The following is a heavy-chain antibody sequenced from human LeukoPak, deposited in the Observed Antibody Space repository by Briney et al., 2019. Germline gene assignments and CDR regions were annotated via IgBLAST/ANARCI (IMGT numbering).Heavy chain of an antibody. D-gene: IGHD3-3*01. CDR1: GFIVSKNY. CDR3: AKGAKAYYDFWSGYLLDWFDP. Sequence: PGGSLRLSCAASGFIVSKNYLSWVRQAPGKGLEWVSAISGSGGSTYYADSVKGRFTISRDNSKNTLYLQMNSLRAEDTAVYYCAKGAKAYYDFWSGYLLDWFDPWGQGTLVTVSS. CDR2: ISGSGGST. J-gene: IGHJ5*02. V-gene: IGHV3-23*01.